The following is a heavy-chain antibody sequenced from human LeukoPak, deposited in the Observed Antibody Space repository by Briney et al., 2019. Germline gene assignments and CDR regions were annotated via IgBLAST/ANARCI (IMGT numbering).Heavy chain of an antibody. CDR2: ISGSGGST. J-gene: IGHJ4*02. V-gene: IGHV3-23*01. CDR1: GFPFARYA. D-gene: IGHD3-3*01. Sequence: GGSLRLSCAVSGFPFARYAMSWVRQAPGKGLEWVSAISGSGGSTYYADSVKGRFTISRDNSKNTLYLQMNSLRAEDTAVYYCAKRATIFGVVTRPYYFDYWGQGTLVTVSS. CDR3: AKRATIFGVVTRPYYFDY.